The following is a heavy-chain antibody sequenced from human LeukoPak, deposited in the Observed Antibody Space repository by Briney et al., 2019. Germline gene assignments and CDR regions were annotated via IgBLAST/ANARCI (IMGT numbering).Heavy chain of an antibody. D-gene: IGHD7-27*01. V-gene: IGHV4-30-4*07. J-gene: IGHJ4*02. CDR3: ARASRGYPGAGEIY. CDR1: GGSISSGGYS. Sequence: TSETLSLTCTVSGGSISSGGYSWSWIRQPPGKGLEWIGYIYYSGSTYYNPSLKSRVTISVDTSKNQFSLKLSSVTAADTAVYYCARASRGYPGAGEIYWGQGTLVTVSS. CDR2: IYYSGST.